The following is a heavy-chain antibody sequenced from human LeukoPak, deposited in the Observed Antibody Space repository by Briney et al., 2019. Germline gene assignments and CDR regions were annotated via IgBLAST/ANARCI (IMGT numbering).Heavy chain of an antibody. J-gene: IGHJ4*02. Sequence: GALRLSCAASGFTFSSYSMNWVRQAPGKGVEWVSSISSSSSYIYYADSVKGRFTISRDNAKNSLYLQMNSLRAEDTAVYYCARCPYRYYDSSGYSNRFDYWGQGTLVTVSS. CDR1: GFTFSSYS. D-gene: IGHD3-22*01. CDR3: ARCPYRYYDSSGYSNRFDY. CDR2: ISSSSSYI. V-gene: IGHV3-21*01.